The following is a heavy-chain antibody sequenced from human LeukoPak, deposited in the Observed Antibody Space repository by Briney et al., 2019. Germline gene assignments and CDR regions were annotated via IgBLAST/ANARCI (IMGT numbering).Heavy chain of an antibody. CDR3: ARDLRVGASLDDAFDI. CDR1: GGSISRSNYY. CDR2: IYYSGST. J-gene: IGHJ3*02. D-gene: IGHD1-26*01. V-gene: IGHV4-39*07. Sequence: SETLSLTCAVSGGSISRSNYYWAWIRQPPGKGLEWIGSIYYSGSTYYNPSLKSRISISVDTSKNHFSLILSSVTAADTAIYYCARDLRVGASLDDAFDIWGQGTMVTVSS.